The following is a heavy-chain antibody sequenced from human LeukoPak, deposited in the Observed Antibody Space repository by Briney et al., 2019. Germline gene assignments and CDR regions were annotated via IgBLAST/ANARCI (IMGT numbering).Heavy chain of an antibody. CDR3: AASGSYNAFDI. D-gene: IGHD1-26*01. J-gene: IGHJ3*02. CDR2: INYDGSEK. CDR1: GFVFKNYW. Sequence: GGSLRLSCAASGFVFKNYWMSWVRQAPGKGLEWLANINYDGSEKYHVDSVKGRFTISRDNSKNTLYLQMNSLRAEDTAVYYCAASGSYNAFDIWGQGTMVTVSS. V-gene: IGHV3-7*01.